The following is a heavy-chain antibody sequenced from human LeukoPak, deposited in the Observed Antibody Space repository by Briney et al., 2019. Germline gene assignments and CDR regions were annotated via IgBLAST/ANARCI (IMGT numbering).Heavy chain of an antibody. V-gene: IGHV3-7*01. J-gene: IGHJ4*02. CDR1: GFTFSSYS. CDR3: AMSGYGRQGSSDY. D-gene: IGHD5-12*01. Sequence: PGGSLRLSCAASGFTFSSYSMNWVRQAPGKGLEWVANIKQDGSEKYYVDSVKGRFTISRDNAKNSLYLQMNSLRAEGTAVYYCAMSGYGRQGSSDYWGQGTLVTVSS. CDR2: IKQDGSEK.